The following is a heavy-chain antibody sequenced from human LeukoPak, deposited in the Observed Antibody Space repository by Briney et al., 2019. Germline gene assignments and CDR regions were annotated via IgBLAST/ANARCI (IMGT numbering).Heavy chain of an antibody. CDR1: GGSISSSSYY. CDR3: ARSPYYYDSSGYYHPRKIFDY. Sequence: SETLSLTCTVSGGSISSSSYYWGWIRQPPGKGLEWIGSIYYSRSTYYNPSLKSRVTISVDTSKNQFSLKLSSVTAADTAVYYCARSPYYYDSSGYYHPRKIFDYWGQGTLVTVSS. V-gene: IGHV4-39*01. CDR2: IYYSRST. J-gene: IGHJ4*02. D-gene: IGHD3-22*01.